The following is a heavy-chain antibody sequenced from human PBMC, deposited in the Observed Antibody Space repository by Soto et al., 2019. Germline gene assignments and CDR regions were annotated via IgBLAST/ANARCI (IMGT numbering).Heavy chain of an antibody. CDR3: ARVPSTRDIWSYGVGGKYYYYYMDV. Sequence: EVQLVESGGGLVQPGGSLRLSCAASGFSFSHYCMSWVRQAPGKGLGWVANIKQDGSEKYDVDSVKGRFTISRDNAKNSMFLQMDSLRDEDTAVYYCARVPSTRDIWSYGVGGKYYYYYMDVWGKGTTVTVSS. CDR1: GFSFSHYC. V-gene: IGHV3-7*04. J-gene: IGHJ6*03. CDR2: IKQDGSEK. D-gene: IGHD1-7*01.